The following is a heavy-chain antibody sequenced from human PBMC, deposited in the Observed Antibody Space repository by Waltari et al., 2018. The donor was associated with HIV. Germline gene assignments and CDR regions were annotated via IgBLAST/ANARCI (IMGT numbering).Heavy chain of an antibody. J-gene: IGHJ4*02. V-gene: IGHV3-30*18. CDR3: AKDRAFFQVGYSII. CDR1: GFTFNNHG. Sequence: QVQLVESGGGVVQPGRSLRLSCAASGFTFNNHGIHWVRQAPGKGLEWVAVISYDRSTKYDADSVKGRFTISRDNSKKTVYLQMNSLRAEDTAVYYCAKDRAFFQVGYSIIWGQGTLVTVSS. CDR2: ISYDRSTK. D-gene: IGHD5-12*01.